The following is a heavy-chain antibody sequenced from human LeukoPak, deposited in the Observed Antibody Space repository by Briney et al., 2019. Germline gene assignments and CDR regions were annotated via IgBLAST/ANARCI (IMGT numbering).Heavy chain of an antibody. CDR2: ISSSSSYI. V-gene: IGHV3-21*01. D-gene: IGHD4-17*01. J-gene: IGHJ4*02. CDR3: ARGANYGDYYPLYYFDS. CDR1: GFTFSSYS. Sequence: GGSLRLSCAASGFTFSSYSMNWVRQAPGKGLEWVSSISSSSSYIYYADSVKGRFTISRDNAKKSLYLQMNTLTGEDTAVYYCARGANYGDYYPLYYFDSWGQGTLVTVSS.